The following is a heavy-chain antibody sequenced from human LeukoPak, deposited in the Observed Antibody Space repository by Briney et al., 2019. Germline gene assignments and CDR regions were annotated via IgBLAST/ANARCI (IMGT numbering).Heavy chain of an antibody. CDR2: INPNSGGT. CDR3: ARDHAFGGVTRPGYYYYGMDV. CDR1: GYSFTGYY. Sequence: GASVKVSCKASGYSFTGYYMHWVRQAPGQGLEWMGWINPNSGGTNYAQNFQGRVTMTRDTSISTAYMGLSRLRSDDTAVYYCARDHAFGGVTRPGYYYYGMDVWGQGTTVTVSS. J-gene: IGHJ6*02. D-gene: IGHD3-16*01. V-gene: IGHV1-2*02.